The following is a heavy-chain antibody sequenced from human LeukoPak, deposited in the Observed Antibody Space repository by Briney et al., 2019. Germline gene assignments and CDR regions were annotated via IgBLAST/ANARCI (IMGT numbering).Heavy chain of an antibody. CDR2: IYYSGST. J-gene: IGHJ4*02. CDR3: ARERGYDSSGSKVLSLYYFDY. D-gene: IGHD3-22*01. CDR1: GGSISSYY. Sequence: PSETLSLTCTVSGGSISSYYWSWIRQPPGKGLEWIGYIYYSGSTNYNPSLKSRVTISADTSKNQFSLKLSSVTAADTAVYYCARERGYDSSGSKVLSLYYFDYWGQGTLVTVSS. V-gene: IGHV4-59*01.